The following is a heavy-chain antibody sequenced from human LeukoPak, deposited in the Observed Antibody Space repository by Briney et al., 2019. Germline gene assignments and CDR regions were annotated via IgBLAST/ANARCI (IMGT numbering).Heavy chain of an antibody. CDR2: IYHGGAA. CDR1: GASIGSETW. CDR3: AKHGSGSYQGY. J-gene: IGHJ4*02. Sequence: SGTLSLTCAVSGASIGSETWWNWVRQPPGKGLEWIGEIYHGGAANYNPSLKNRVTISLDKSKNQFFLELTSVTAADTAVYHCAKHGSGSYQGYWGQGTLVTVSS. V-gene: IGHV4-4*02. D-gene: IGHD3-10*01.